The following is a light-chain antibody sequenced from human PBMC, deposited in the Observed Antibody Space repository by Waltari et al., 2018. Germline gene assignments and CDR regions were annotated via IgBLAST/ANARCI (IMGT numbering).Light chain of an antibody. V-gene: IGLV3-27*01. CDR2: KDS. CDR3: YSAADNSLV. CDR1: VLAKKY. Sequence: SYELTQPSSVSVSPGQTARITCSGDVLAKKYARGFQQKPGQAPLVVIYKDSERPSGIPARFSGSSSGTTVTLTVSGAQVDDEADYYCYSAADNSLVFGGGTKLTVL. J-gene: IGLJ2*01.